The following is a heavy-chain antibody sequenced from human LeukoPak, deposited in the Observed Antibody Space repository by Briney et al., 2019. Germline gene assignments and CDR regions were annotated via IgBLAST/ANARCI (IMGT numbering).Heavy chain of an antibody. V-gene: IGHV1-2*02. D-gene: IGHD3-22*01. J-gene: IGHJ6*03. CDR1: GYTFTGYY. CDR2: INPNSGGT. CDR3: ARDRIYDSSGYWVDYYYMDV. Sequence: GASVKVSCKASGYTFTGYYMHWVRQAPGQGLEWMGWINPNSGGTNYAQKFQGRVTMTRDTSVSTAYMELSRLRSDDTAVYYCARDRIYDSSGYWVDYYYMDVWGKGTTVTVSS.